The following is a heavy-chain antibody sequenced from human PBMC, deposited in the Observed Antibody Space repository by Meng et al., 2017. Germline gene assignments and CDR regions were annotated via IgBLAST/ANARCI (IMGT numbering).Heavy chain of an antibody. CDR1: GGTFSSYA. CDR3: AKQKGGTTLYYYYGMDV. CDR2: IIPIFGTA. J-gene: IGHJ6*02. D-gene: IGHD1-14*01. V-gene: IGHV1-69*06. Sequence: SVKVSCKASGGTFSSYAISWVRQAPGQGLEWMGGIIPIFGTANYAQKFQGRVTITSDTSASTAYMELSSLRSEDTAVYYCAKQKGGTTLYYYYGMDVWGQGTTVNVSS.